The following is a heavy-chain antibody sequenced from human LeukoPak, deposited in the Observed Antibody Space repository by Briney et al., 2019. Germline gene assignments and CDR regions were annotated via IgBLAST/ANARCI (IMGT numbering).Heavy chain of an antibody. CDR2: IYYSGST. CDR1: GGSVSSGSYY. D-gene: IGHD6-19*01. CDR3: ARGVAGTVHFDY. Sequence: PSETLSLTCTVSGGSVSSGSYYWSWIRQPPGKGLEWIGYIYYSGSTNYNPSLKSRVTISVDTSKNQFSLKLSSVTAADTAVYYCARGVAGTVHFDYWGQGTLVTVSS. J-gene: IGHJ4*02. V-gene: IGHV4-61*01.